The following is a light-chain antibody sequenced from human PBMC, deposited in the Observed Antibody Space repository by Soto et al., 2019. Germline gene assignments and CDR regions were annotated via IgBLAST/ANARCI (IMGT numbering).Light chain of an antibody. CDR2: DAS. CDR3: QQYNSFSHT. J-gene: IGKJ2*01. Sequence: DIQMTQSPSTLSASVGDRVTITCRASQSISGWLAWYHQKPGKAPKLLIYDASSLEGGVPSRFSGSGSGTEFTLTISGLQPDDFATYYCQQYNSFSHTFGQG. CDR1: QSISGW. V-gene: IGKV1-5*01.